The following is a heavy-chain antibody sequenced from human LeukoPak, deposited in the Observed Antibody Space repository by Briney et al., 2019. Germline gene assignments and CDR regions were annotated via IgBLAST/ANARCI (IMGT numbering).Heavy chain of an antibody. V-gene: IGHV3-53*01. CDR3: ARRAGDYSHPYDY. Sequence: GGSLRLSCAASGFTVSSNYMSWVRQAPGEGLEWVSVIYSGGSTYYADSVKGRFTISRDNSKNTLYLQMNSLRAEDTAVYYCARRAGDYSHPYDYCGQGTLVTVSS. CDR2: IYSGGST. CDR1: GFTVSSNY. D-gene: IGHD3-22*01. J-gene: IGHJ4*02.